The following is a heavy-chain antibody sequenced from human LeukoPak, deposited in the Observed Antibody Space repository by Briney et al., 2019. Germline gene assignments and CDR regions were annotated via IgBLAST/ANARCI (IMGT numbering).Heavy chain of an antibody. V-gene: IGHV3-9*01. D-gene: IGHD3-10*01. J-gene: IGHJ4*02. CDR3: AKGNQLLRFGELSEDYFDY. CDR2: ISWNSGSI. Sequence: GRSLRLSCAASGFTFDDYAMHWVRQAPGKGLEWVSGISWNSGSIGYADSVKGRFTISRDNAKNSLYLQMNSLRAEDTALYYCAKGNQLLRFGELSEDYFDYWGQGTLVTVSS. CDR1: GFTFDDYA.